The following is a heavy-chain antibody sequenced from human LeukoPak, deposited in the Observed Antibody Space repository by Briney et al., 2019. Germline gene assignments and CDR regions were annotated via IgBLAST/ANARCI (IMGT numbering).Heavy chain of an antibody. Sequence: GESLKISCKGSGYSFTSYWIGWVRQMPGKGLEWMGIIYPGDSDTRYSPSFQGQVTISADKSISTAYLQWSSLKASDTAMCYCARRRRDGYNYDAFDIWGQGTMVTVSS. D-gene: IGHD5-24*01. V-gene: IGHV5-51*01. J-gene: IGHJ3*02. CDR1: GYSFTSYW. CDR3: ARRRRDGYNYDAFDI. CDR2: IYPGDSDT.